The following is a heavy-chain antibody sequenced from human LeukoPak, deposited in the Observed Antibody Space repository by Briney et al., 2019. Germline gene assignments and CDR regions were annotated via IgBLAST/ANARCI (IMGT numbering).Heavy chain of an antibody. CDR1: GFNFSTYW. CDR2: IKEDGSEI. Sequence: GGSLRLSCTASGFNFSTYWMTWVRQVPGKGLEWVANIKEDGSEIYYVDAVKGRFTISRDNAKNSLYLQMNSLRAEDTALYYCARDRYCSGGSCRAIDYWGQGTLVTVSS. J-gene: IGHJ4*02. V-gene: IGHV3-7*03. D-gene: IGHD2-15*01. CDR3: ARDRYCSGGSCRAIDY.